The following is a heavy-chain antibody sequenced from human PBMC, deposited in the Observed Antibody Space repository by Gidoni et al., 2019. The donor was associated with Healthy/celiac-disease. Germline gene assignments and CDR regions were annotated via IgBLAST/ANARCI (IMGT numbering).Heavy chain of an antibody. CDR3: ASLDDFWSGYQDY. CDR2: ISYDGSNK. CDR1: GFTFSSYA. J-gene: IGHJ4*02. D-gene: IGHD3-3*01. Sequence: QVQLVESGGGVVQPGRSLRLSCAASGFTFSSYAMHWVRQAPGKGLEWLAVISYDGSNKYYADSVKGRFTISRDNSKNTLYLQMNSLRAEDTAVYYCASLDDFWSGYQDYWGQGTLVTVSS. V-gene: IGHV3-30*04.